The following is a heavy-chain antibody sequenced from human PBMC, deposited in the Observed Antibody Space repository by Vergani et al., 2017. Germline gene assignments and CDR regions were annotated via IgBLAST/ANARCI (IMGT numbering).Heavy chain of an antibody. Sequence: EKLLVQSGSETKKPGESLKISCQAFGYIFSNFWIGWVRQRPGRGLEWMGIIYPGDSEVKSNPTFRGQVIFAVDTSVNTAYLQWRCLQASDTATYFCAGGGHGSENGGALQLWGQGTNITVSS. V-gene: IGHV5-51*01. CDR1: GYIFSNFW. J-gene: IGHJ3*01. CDR3: AGGGHGSENGGALQL. CDR2: IYPGDSEV. D-gene: IGHD3-16*01.